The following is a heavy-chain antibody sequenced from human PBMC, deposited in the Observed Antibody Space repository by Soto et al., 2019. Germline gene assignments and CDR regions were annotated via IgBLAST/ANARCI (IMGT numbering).Heavy chain of an antibody. Sequence: EVQLVESGGGLVQPGGSLRLSCAASGFTVSSSYMTWVRQAPGKGLEWVSVIYSGGSTYYAESVKGSFSISRDNSKNTLYLQMNSLRAEDTAVYYCARDRSGSYDYWGQGTLVTVSS. V-gene: IGHV3-66*01. CDR2: IYSGGST. J-gene: IGHJ4*02. CDR3: ARDRSGSYDY. CDR1: GFTVSSSY. D-gene: IGHD1-26*01.